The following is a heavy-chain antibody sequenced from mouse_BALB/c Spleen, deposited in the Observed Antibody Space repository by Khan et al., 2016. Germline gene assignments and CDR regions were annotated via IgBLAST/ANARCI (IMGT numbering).Heavy chain of an antibody. J-gene: IGHJ4*01. D-gene: IGHD1-3*01. CDR2: IDPENGDT. V-gene: IGHV14-4*02. CDR3: NACDNNAMDY. CDR1: GFNIKDYY. Sequence: VQLQQSGAELVRSGASVKLSCTASGFNIKDYYMHWVKQRPEQGLEWIGWIDPENGDTEYAPKFQGKATMTADTSSNTAYLQLSRLTSEDTAVYYCNACDNNAMDYWGQGTSVTVSS.